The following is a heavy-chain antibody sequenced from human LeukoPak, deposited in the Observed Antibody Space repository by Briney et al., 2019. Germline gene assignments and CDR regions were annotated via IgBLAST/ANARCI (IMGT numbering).Heavy chain of an antibody. CDR1: GFTFSSYA. J-gene: IGHJ4*02. CDR3: ARAKYYDSSGYYQGFFDY. V-gene: IGHV3-64*01. Sequence: PGRSLRLSCAASGFTFSSYAMHWVRQAPGKGLEYVSAISSNGGSTYYANSVKGRFTISRDNSKNTLYLQMGSLRAEDMAVYYCARAKYYDSSGYYQGFFDYWGQGTLVTVSS. CDR2: ISSNGGST. D-gene: IGHD3-22*01.